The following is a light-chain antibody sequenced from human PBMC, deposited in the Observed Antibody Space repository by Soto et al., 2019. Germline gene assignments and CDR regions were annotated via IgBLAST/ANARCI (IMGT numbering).Light chain of an antibody. CDR3: QQYGSSPRT. CDR2: GAS. CDR1: QCVRSSY. V-gene: IGKV3-20*01. Sequence: ESVLTQSPGTLSLSPGERATLSCRASQCVRSSYLTWYQQKPGQAPRLLIYGASSRATGIPDRFSGSRSGTDLTLTISRLEPEDFAVYYCQQYGSSPRTFGQGTKVDIK. J-gene: IGKJ1*01.